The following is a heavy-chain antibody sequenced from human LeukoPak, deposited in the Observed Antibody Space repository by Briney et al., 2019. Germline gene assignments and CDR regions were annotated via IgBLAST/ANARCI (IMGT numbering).Heavy chain of an antibody. D-gene: IGHD3-3*01. CDR1: GYTFSSYW. CDR3: ARQNDFRLDY. Sequence: PGGSLRLSCKGSGYTFSSYWIGWVRQMPGKGLEWMGIIYPGDSDTRYSPSSQGQVTISVDTSIGTAYLQWSSLKASDTAIYYCARQNDFRLDYWGQGTLVTVSS. CDR2: IYPGDSDT. V-gene: IGHV5-51*01. J-gene: IGHJ4*02.